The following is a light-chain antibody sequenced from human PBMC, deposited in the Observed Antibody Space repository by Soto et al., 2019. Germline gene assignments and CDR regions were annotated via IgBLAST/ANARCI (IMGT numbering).Light chain of an antibody. CDR1: SNDVGAYNY. Sequence: QSALTQPASVSGSPGQSITISCAGTSNDVGAYNYVSWYQQHPGKAPKVMIYDVNNRPSGVSYRFPGSKSGNTASLTISGLQAEDEADYYCCSYTRSDTFVFGGGTKLTVL. CDR2: DVN. CDR3: CSYTRSDTFV. V-gene: IGLV2-14*03. J-gene: IGLJ2*01.